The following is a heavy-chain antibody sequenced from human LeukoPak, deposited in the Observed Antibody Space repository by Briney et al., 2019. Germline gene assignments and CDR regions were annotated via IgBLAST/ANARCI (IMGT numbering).Heavy chain of an antibody. CDR1: AFTFSSYA. V-gene: IGHV3-23*01. CDR3: AKDLWPRFLEWLLAYYFDY. CDR2: ISGSGGST. D-gene: IGHD3-3*01. J-gene: IGHJ4*02. Sequence: GGSLRLSCAASAFTFSSYAMSWVRQAPGKGLEWVSAISGSGGSTYYADSVKGRFTISRDNSKNTLYLQMISLRADDTAVYYCAKDLWPRFLEWLLAYYFDYWGQGTLVTVSS.